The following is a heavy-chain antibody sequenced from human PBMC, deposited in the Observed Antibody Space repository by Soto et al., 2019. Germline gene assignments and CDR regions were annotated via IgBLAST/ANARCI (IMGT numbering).Heavy chain of an antibody. CDR2: IIPIFGTA. Sequence: QVQLVQSGAEVKKPGSSVKVSCKASGGTFSSYAISWVRQAPGQGLEWMGGIIPIFGTANYAQKFQGRVTITADESTGTAYMEVSSLRSEDTAVYYCARGSNLERWLQPFDYCGQGTLVTVSS. CDR3: ARGSNLERWLQPFDY. CDR1: GGTFSSYA. J-gene: IGHJ4*02. V-gene: IGHV1-69*01. D-gene: IGHD5-12*01.